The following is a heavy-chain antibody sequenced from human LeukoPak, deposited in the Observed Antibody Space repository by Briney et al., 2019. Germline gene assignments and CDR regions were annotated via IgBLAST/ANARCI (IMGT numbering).Heavy chain of an antibody. D-gene: IGHD3-10*01. V-gene: IGHV3-9*01. J-gene: IGHJ3*02. CDR2: ISWNSGSI. CDR3: ARGGMVRRVMGAFDI. CDR1: GFTFDDYA. Sequence: PGRSLRLSCAASGFTFDDYAMHWVRQAPGKGLEWVSGISWNSGSIGYADSVKGRFTISRDNAKNSLYLQMNSLRAEDTAVFYCARGGMVRRVMGAFDIWGQGTLVTVSS.